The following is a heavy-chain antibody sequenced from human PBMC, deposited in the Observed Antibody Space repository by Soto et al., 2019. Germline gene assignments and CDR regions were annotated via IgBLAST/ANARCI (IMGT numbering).Heavy chain of an antibody. J-gene: IGHJ5*01. CDR2: IDPSDSYT. CDR1: GYNFTAFC. Sequence: GESLKISCKAYGYNFTAFCIHWVLQMPGKGLEWLGKIDPSDSYTNYSPSFEGHVTISTDNSITTAYLQWSSLRASDTALYFCARVHKNWFDSWAQGTMVTVSS. V-gene: IGHV5-10-1*01. CDR3: ARVHKNWFDS.